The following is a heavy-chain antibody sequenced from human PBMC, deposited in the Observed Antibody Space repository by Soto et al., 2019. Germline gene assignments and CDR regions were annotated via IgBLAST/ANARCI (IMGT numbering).Heavy chain of an antibody. CDR2: IYHSGST. CDR3: VRGSSWRNWFDP. V-gene: IGHV4-4*02. CDR1: GGSISSSNW. J-gene: IGHJ5*02. Sequence: SETLSLTCAVSGGSISSSNWWSWVRQPPGKGLEWIGEIYHSGSTNCNPSLKSRVTISVDKSKNQFSLKLSSVTAADTAVYYCVRGSSWRNWFDPRAQRTPVTVSS. D-gene: IGHD6-13*01.